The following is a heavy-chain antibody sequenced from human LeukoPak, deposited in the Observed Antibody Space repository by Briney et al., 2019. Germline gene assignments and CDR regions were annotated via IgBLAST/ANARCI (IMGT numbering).Heavy chain of an antibody. V-gene: IGHV3-23*01. J-gene: IGHJ6*03. CDR2: ISGIGDST. Sequence: GGSLRLSCAASGFTFSNYGMSSVRQAPGKGLGWVSGISGIGDSTFYADSVKGRFTISRDNSKNTRYLQMNSLRAEDTAVYYCAKTYYSSRAHYYYYYYMDVWGKGTTVTISS. CDR1: GFTFSNYG. CDR3: AKTYYSSRAHYYYYYYMDV. D-gene: IGHD3-10*01.